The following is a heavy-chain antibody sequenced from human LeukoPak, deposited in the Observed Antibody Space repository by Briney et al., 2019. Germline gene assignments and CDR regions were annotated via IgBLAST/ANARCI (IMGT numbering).Heavy chain of an antibody. D-gene: IGHD3-10*01. V-gene: IGHV4-39*07. J-gene: IGHJ6*03. Sequence: SETLSLTCTVSGGSISSSSYYWGWIRQPPGKGLEWFGSIYYSGSTYYNPSLKSRVTISVDTSKNQFSLKLSSVTAADTAVYYCARGRGRGVTSYYYYYMDVWGKGTTVTVSS. CDR2: IYYSGST. CDR3: ARGRGRGVTSYYYYYMDV. CDR1: GGSISSSSYY.